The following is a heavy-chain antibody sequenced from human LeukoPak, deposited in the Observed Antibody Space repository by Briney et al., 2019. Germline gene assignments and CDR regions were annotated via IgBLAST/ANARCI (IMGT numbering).Heavy chain of an antibody. CDR2: IWYGGSNK. J-gene: IGHJ5*02. CDR3: VRVAVAGNLNNWFDP. V-gene: IGHV3-33*01. Sequence: PGRSLRLSCAASGFTFSNYGMHWVRQAPGKGLEWVAVIWYGGSNKYYADSVKGRFTISRDNSKNTLYLQMNSLRAEDTAVYYCVRVAVAGNLNNWFDPWGQGTLVTVSS. D-gene: IGHD6-19*01. CDR1: GFTFSNYG.